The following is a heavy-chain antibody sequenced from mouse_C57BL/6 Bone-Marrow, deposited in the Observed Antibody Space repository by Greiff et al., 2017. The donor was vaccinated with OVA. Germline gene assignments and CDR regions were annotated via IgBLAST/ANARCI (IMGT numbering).Heavy chain of an antibody. Sequence: EVKVVESGGGLVKPGGSLKLSCAASGFTFSDYGMHWVRQAPEKGLEWVAYISSGSSTIYYADTVKGRFTISRDNAKNTLFLQMTSLRSEDTAMYYCARKNYYGSSYYAMDYWGQGTSVTVSS. D-gene: IGHD1-1*01. CDR1: GFTFSDYG. CDR2: ISSGSSTI. V-gene: IGHV5-17*01. J-gene: IGHJ4*01. CDR3: ARKNYYGSSYYAMDY.